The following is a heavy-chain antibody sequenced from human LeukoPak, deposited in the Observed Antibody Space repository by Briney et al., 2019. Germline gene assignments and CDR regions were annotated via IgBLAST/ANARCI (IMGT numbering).Heavy chain of an antibody. D-gene: IGHD2-8*01. CDR2: IYSGGTT. J-gene: IGHJ6*02. Sequence: GGSLRLSCAASGFTVSINYMSWVRQAPGKGLEWVSVIYSGGTTYYADSVKGRFTISRDNSKNTLYLQMNSLRAEDTAVYYCAKDVYCTNGVCYFDYYGMDVWGQGTTVTVSS. CDR1: GFTVSINY. V-gene: IGHV3-66*01. CDR3: AKDVYCTNGVCYFDYYGMDV.